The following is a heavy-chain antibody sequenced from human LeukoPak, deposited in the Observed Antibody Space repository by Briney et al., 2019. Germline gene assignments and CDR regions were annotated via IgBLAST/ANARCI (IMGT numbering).Heavy chain of an antibody. Sequence: TLSLTCPVSGGSISSGGYYWSWIRQHPGKGLEWIGYIYYSGSTYYNPSLKSRVTISVDTSKNQFSLKLSSVTAADTAVYYCASLTTIGAFDTWGQGTMVTVSS. D-gene: IGHD4-17*01. CDR3: ASLTTIGAFDT. V-gene: IGHV4-31*03. J-gene: IGHJ3*02. CDR2: IYYSGST. CDR1: GGSISSGGYY.